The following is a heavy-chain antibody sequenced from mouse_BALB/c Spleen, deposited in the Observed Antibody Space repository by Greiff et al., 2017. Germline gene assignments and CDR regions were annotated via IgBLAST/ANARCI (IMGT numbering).Heavy chain of an antibody. Sequence: EVQLQQSGPELEKPGASVKISCKASGYSFTGYNMNWVKQSNGKSLEWIGNIDPFNGGTSYNQKFKGKATLTVDKSSSTAYMHLSSLTSEDSAVYYCAKAFNYYGSSYFDYWGQGTTLTVSS. V-gene: IGHV1S135*01. CDR2: IDPFNGGT. CDR3: AKAFNYYGSSYFDY. D-gene: IGHD1-1*01. CDR1: GYSFTGYN. J-gene: IGHJ2*01.